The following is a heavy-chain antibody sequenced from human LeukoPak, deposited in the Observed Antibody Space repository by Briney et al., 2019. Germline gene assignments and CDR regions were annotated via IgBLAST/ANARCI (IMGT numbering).Heavy chain of an antibody. CDR1: GYTFTGYY. V-gene: IGHV1-2*02. D-gene: IGHD6-13*01. J-gene: IGHJ3*02. CDR2: INPNSGGT. CDR3: ARDEEPYSSSWLYAFDI. Sequence: GASVKVSCKASGYTFTGYYMHWVRQAPGQGLEWMGWINPNSGGTNYAQKFQGRVTMTRDTSISTAYMELSRLRSDDTAVYYCARDEEPYSSSWLYAFDIWGQGTMVTVSS.